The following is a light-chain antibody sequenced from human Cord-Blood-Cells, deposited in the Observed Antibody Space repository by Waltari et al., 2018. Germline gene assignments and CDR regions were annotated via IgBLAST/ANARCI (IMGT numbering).Light chain of an antibody. CDR3: CSYAGSSTWM. J-gene: IGLJ3*02. CDR2: EGS. V-gene: IGLV2-23*01. CDR1: SSDVGSYNL. Sequence: QSALTQPASVSGSPGQSITISCTGTSSDVGSYNLVSWYQQHPGKAPKLMIYEGSKRPSGVSNRLSGSKSGNTASLTISGLQAEDEADDYCCSYAGSSTWMFGGGTKLTVL.